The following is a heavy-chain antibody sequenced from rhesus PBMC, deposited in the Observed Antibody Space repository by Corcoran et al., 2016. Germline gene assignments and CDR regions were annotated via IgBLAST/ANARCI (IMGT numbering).Heavy chain of an antibody. J-gene: IGHJ4*01. CDR3: ARPLAAGQVEVDY. V-gene: IGHV4-106*01. CDR2: IYGSGGGT. D-gene: IGHD6-13*01. Sequence: QVQLQESGPGLVKPSETLSLTCAVSGGSISDDYYWSWIRQPPGKGLEWIGYIYGSGGGTHYNPSLTNRVTISIDTAKNQFSLKLSSVTAADTAGYYWARPLAAGQVEVDYWGQGVLVTVSS. CDR1: GGSISDDYY.